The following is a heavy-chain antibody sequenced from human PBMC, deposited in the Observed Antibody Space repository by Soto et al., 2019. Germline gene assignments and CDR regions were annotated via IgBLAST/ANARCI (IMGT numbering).Heavy chain of an antibody. CDR2: IYYSGST. J-gene: IGHJ6*02. Sequence: QVRLEESGPGLVKPSETLSLICSVSGGSVNNANYFWNWIRHHPENGMEWIGYIYYSGSTRYNPYFKTRATLSIDTSKNQFSLRLNSVTVADTAVYFCARDADYGGSRGGMDVWGRGTTVTVSS. CDR1: GGSVNNANYF. D-gene: IGHD4-17*01. CDR3: ARDADYGGSRGGMDV. V-gene: IGHV4-31*03.